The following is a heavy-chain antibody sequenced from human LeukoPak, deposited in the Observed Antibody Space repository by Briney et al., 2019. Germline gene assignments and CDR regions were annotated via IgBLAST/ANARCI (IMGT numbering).Heavy chain of an antibody. CDR2: IRFDGSNK. J-gene: IGHJ4*02. CDR1: GFIFSNYG. D-gene: IGHD3-10*01. Sequence: PGGSLRLSCASSGFIFSNYGMQWVRQAPGKGLEWATFIRFDGSNKFYADSVKGRFTISRDNPKNTLYLQMNSLRADDTAVYYCAKDFATTGRYPHGSASTWGQGTLVTVSS. V-gene: IGHV3-30*02. CDR3: AKDFATTGRYPHGSAST.